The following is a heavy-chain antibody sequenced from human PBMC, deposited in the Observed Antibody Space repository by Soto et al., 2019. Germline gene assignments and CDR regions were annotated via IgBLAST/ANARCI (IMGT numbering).Heavy chain of an antibody. V-gene: IGHV2-26*01. CDR2: IFSDAER. Sequence: SGPTLVNPTETLTLTCNVSGFSLTTGRMGVRWIRQPPGKALEWLAHIFSDAERSYSRSVQGRLTVPKVGSGSHVVLTMTNMDTVDTGTCFCVRMNAESCSSYYAMNVWGQGTTVTVSS. D-gene: IGHD3-10*01. CDR3: VRMNAESCSSYYAMNV. CDR1: GFSLTTGRMG. J-gene: IGHJ6*02.